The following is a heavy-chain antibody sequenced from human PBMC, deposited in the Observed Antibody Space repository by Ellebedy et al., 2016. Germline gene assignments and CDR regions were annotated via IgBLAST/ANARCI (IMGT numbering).Heavy chain of an antibody. CDR2: ISYSGST. J-gene: IGHJ4*02. V-gene: IGHV4-39*07. Sequence: SETLSLXCTVSGGSISSSSYYWGWIRQPPGKGLEWIASISYSGSTYYNPSLKSRVTISVDTSKNQFSLKLSSVTAADTAVYYCARDLASWSYDYWGQGTLVTVSS. CDR3: ARDLASWSYDY. D-gene: IGHD6-13*01. CDR1: GGSISSSSYY.